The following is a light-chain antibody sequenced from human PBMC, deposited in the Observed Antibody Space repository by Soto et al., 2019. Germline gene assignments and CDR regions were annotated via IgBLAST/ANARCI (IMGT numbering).Light chain of an antibody. Sequence: QPVLTQPPSAXGSPGQSVTISFTGTSSDVGGYNYVSWYQQHPGKAPKLMIYEVSKRPSGVPDRFSGSKSGNTASLTVSGLQAEDEADYYCSSYAGSNYVFGTGTKSPS. CDR2: EVS. V-gene: IGLV2-8*01. CDR3: SSYAGSNYV. J-gene: IGLJ1*01. CDR1: SSDVGGYNY.